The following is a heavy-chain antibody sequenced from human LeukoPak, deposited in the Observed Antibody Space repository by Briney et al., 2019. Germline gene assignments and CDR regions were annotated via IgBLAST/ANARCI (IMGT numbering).Heavy chain of an antibody. Sequence: PGGSLRLSCVGSGFTFSAYWMGWVRQAPGQGLEYVSHMSNEGSYTVYADSVKGRFTISRENAKNTVYLQMNSLRAEDTAVYYCARDNWGSFDYWGQGVLITVSS. D-gene: IGHD7-27*01. CDR1: GFTFSAYW. CDR2: MSNEGSYT. J-gene: IGHJ4*02. CDR3: ARDNWGSFDY. V-gene: IGHV3-74*01.